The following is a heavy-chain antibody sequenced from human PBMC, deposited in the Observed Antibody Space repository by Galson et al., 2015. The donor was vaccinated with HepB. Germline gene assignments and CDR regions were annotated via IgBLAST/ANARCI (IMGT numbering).Heavy chain of an antibody. Sequence: SVKVSCKASGYTFTTYGITWVRQAPRQGLEWMGWISPYNGNTNYAQTLQGRVTMTTDTSTSTAYIELRSLTSDDTAVYYCARAGYSSGWDFWGQGTLVTVSS. J-gene: IGHJ4*02. CDR2: ISPYNGNT. CDR1: GYTFTTYG. V-gene: IGHV1-18*01. CDR3: ARAGYSSGWDF. D-gene: IGHD6-19*01.